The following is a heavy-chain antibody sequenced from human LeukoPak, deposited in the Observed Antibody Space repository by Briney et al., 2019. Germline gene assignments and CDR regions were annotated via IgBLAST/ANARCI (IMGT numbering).Heavy chain of an antibody. CDR3: ARDGLWIQNAFDI. D-gene: IGHD5-18*01. J-gene: IGHJ3*02. CDR1: GGSISSTNYY. V-gene: IGHV4-39*07. Sequence: SETLSLTCTVSGGSISSTNYYCGWIRQPPGKGLEWIGSIYYSGSTYYNPPLKSRVAISVDTSKNQFSMKLSSVTAADTAVYYCARDGLWIQNAFDIWGQGTMVTVSS. CDR2: IYYSGST.